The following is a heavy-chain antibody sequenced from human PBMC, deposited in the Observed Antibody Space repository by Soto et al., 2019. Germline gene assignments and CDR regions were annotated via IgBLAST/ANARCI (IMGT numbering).Heavy chain of an antibody. CDR3: ARWYYDSSGYYSDY. CDR2: IYYSGST. Sequence: SETLSLTCTVSGGSISSGGYYWSWIRQHPGKGLEWIGYIYYSGSTYYNPSLKSRVTLSVDTSKNQFSLKLSSVTAADTAVYYCARWYYDSSGYYSDYWGQGTLVTVSS. D-gene: IGHD3-22*01. V-gene: IGHV4-31*03. CDR1: GGSISSGGYY. J-gene: IGHJ4*02.